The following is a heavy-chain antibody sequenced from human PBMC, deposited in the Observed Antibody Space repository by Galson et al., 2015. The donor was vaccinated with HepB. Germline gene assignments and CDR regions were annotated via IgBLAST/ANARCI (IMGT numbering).Heavy chain of an antibody. CDR2: IIPGTGRT. CDR1: GYIFTNYA. V-gene: IGHV1-3*01. CDR3: ARTSSGYPRNFDL. J-gene: IGHJ2*01. Sequence: SVKVSCKASGYIFTNYAMHWVRQAPGQRLECMGWIIPGTGRTQHSQKFQGRITMTRDTSANTAYMDLSSLTFEDTAVYYCARTSSGYPRNFDLWGRGTLVTVSS. D-gene: IGHD3-22*01.